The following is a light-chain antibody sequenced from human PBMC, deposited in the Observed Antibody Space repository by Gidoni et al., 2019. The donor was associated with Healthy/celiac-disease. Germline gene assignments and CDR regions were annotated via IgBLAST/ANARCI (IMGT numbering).Light chain of an antibody. J-gene: IGKJ4*01. CDR3: QQYDNLT. V-gene: IGKV1-33*01. CDR2: DAS. Sequence: DIQLTHSPSSLSASVGDRVTITCQASQDISNYLNWYQQKPGKAPKLLIYDASNLETGVPSRFSGSGSGTDFTFTISSLQPEDIATYYCQQYDNLTFGGGTKVEIK. CDR1: QDISNY.